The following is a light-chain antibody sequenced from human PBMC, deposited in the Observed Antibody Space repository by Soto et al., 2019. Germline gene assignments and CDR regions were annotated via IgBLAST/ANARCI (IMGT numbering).Light chain of an antibody. CDR3: QQYNNWPPIT. V-gene: IGKV3-20*01. CDR2: GAS. CDR1: QSVSSSY. Sequence: ENVLTQSPGTLSLSPGERVTLSCRASQSVSSSYLAWYQQKPGQAPRLLIYGASSRATGIPDRFSGSGSGTEFTLTVSSLQSEDFAVYYCQQYNNWPPITFGQGTRLEIK. J-gene: IGKJ5*01.